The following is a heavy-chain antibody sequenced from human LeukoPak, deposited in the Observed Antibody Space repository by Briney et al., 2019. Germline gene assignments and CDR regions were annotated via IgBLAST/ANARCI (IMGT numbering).Heavy chain of an antibody. CDR1: GGSISSSSYY. Sequence: SETLSLTCTVSGGSISSSSYYWGWIRQPPGKGLEWIGSTYYSGSTYYNPSLKSRLTISVDTSKNQFSLRLTSVTAADTAVYFCAGAYSSGRSYFDYWGQGTLVTVSA. J-gene: IGHJ4*02. D-gene: IGHD6-19*01. CDR2: TYYSGST. CDR3: AGAYSSGRSYFDY. V-gene: IGHV4-39*07.